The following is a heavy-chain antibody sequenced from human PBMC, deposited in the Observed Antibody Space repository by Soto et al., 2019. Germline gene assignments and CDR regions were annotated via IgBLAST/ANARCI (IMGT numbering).Heavy chain of an antibody. Sequence: QVRLVESGGGLVRPGRSLRLSCAASGFIIRSCAIHWIRQAPGKGLEWVAVIGSDGTHKYYGDSVQGRFTISRDTSQNMVFLQMDRLTAEDTALYYCARDSRVDVPDYFDNWGQGTLVTVSS. CDR2: IGSDGTHK. V-gene: IGHV3-30*01. D-gene: IGHD3-10*02. J-gene: IGHJ4*02. CDR3: ARDSRVDVPDYFDN. CDR1: GFIIRSCA.